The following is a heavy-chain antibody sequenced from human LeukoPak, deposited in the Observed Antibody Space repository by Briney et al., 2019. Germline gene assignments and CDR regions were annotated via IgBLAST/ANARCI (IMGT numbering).Heavy chain of an antibody. V-gene: IGHV4-4*02. CDR3: AREILGGFNPGAY. CDR1: LDSTTSNF. D-gene: IGHD1-14*01. CDR2: IYRSGSP. Sequence: SETLSLTCTVSLDSTTSNFWSWVRQPPGKGLEWIGEIYRSGSPNYNPSLQSRVTISIDRSRNQIALELSSVTAADTAVYYCAREILGGFNPGAYWGQGTLVTVSS. J-gene: IGHJ4*02.